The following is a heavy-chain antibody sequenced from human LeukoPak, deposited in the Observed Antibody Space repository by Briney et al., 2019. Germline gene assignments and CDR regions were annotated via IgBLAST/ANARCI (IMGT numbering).Heavy chain of an antibody. J-gene: IGHJ5*02. Sequence: GGSLRLSCAASGFTFSNAWMSWVRQAPGKGLEWVGCFKSKTDDWTTDYTARVKSRFTISRDDSKHKMYLQMNSLKTEDTGVYYCTTDHGADYVGWFDPWGQGTLVTVSS. CDR2: FKSKTDDWTT. V-gene: IGHV3-15*01. CDR1: GFTFSNAW. CDR3: TTDHGADYVGWFDP. D-gene: IGHD4/OR15-4a*01.